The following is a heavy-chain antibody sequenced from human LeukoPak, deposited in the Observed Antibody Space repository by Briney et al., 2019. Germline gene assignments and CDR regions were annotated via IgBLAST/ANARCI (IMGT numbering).Heavy chain of an antibody. D-gene: IGHD3-22*01. V-gene: IGHV3-74*01. CDR3: ARGDPRLVDSSAYFRDALDL. Sequence: GGSLRLSCAASGFTFSSYWMHWVRQAPGKGLEWVSRINTDGSTTDNTNYAGFVKGRFTISRDNAKNTLYLQMNSLRAEDTAVYYCARGDPRLVDSSAYFRDALDLWGQGTMVTVSS. CDR2: INTDGSTTDNT. J-gene: IGHJ3*01. CDR1: GFTFSSYW.